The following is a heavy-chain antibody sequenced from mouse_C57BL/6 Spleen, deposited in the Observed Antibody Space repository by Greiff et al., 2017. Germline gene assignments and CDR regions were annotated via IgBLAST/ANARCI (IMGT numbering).Heavy chain of an antibody. CDR1: GYTLTSYW. J-gene: IGHJ2*01. CDR2: IHPNSGST. Sequence: QVQLQQPGAELVKPGASVKLSCKASGYTLTSYWMHWVKQRPGQGLEWIGMIHPNSGSTNYNEKFKSKATLTVDKSSSTAYMQLSSLTSEDSAVYYCARSGALYYFDYWGQGTTLTVSS. D-gene: IGHD4-1*01. CDR3: ARSGALYYFDY. V-gene: IGHV1-64*01.